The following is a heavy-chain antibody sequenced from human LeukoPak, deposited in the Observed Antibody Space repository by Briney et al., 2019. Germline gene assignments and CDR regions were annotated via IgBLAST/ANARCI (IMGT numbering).Heavy chain of an antibody. Sequence: PGGSLRLSCAASGFTFNSYAMHWVRQAPGKGLERVAIISYDGSNKYYADSVKGRFTISRDNSKNTLYLQMNSLRAEDTAVYYCARRDSGTYEFDYWGQGTLVTVSS. CDR3: ARRDSGTYEFDY. J-gene: IGHJ4*02. D-gene: IGHD1-26*01. CDR2: ISYDGSNK. CDR1: GFTFNSYA. V-gene: IGHV3-30-3*01.